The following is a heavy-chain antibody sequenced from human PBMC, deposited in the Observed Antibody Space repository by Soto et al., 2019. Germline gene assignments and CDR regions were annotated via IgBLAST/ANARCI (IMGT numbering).Heavy chain of an antibody. V-gene: IGHV4-59*08. CDR1: GGSISSYY. CDR2: IYYSGST. Sequence: QVQLQESGPGLVKPSETLSLTCTVSGGSISSYYWSWIRQPPGKGLEWIGYIYYSGSTNYNPSLXTXXXIXIDTSKHRFSLKLSSVTAADTAVYYCARRWGYAIDYWGQGTLVTVSS. CDR3: ARRWGYAIDY. D-gene: IGHD2-8*01. J-gene: IGHJ4*02.